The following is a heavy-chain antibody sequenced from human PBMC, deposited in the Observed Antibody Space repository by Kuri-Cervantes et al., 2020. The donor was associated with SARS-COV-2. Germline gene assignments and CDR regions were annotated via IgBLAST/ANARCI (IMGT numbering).Heavy chain of an antibody. CDR3: ARQMMSSITIFGVVITRNWFDP. D-gene: IGHD3-3*01. V-gene: IGHV4-30-4*01. Sequence: LRLSCTVSGGSINNDNYYWSWIRQPPGKGLEWIGYIYYTGAIYYNPSLKSRVTISIDTSKNQFSLRLSSVTAADTAVYFCARQMMSSITIFGVVITRNWFDPWGQGTLVTVSS. CDR1: GGSINNDNYY. J-gene: IGHJ5*02. CDR2: IYYTGAI.